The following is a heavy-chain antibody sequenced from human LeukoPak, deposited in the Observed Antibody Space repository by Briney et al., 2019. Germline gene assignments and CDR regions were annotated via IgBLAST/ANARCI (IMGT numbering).Heavy chain of an antibody. J-gene: IGHJ4*02. CDR1: GFTFSSYA. V-gene: IGHV3-23*01. D-gene: IGHD6-13*01. CDR2: ISGSGGST. CDR3: ANERGYSSSWYLDY. Sequence: PGGSLRLSCAASGFTFSSYAMSWVRQAPGRGLGWVSAISGSGGSTYYADSVKGRFTISRDNSKNTLYLQMNSLRAEDTAVYYCANERGYSSSWYLDYWGQGTLVTVSS.